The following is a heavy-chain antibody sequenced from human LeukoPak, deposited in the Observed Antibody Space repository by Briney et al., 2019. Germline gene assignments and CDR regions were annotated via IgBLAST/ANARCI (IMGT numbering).Heavy chain of an antibody. CDR3: ASHVYYDSSGYPFDY. CDR1: GGSISSSSYY. CDR2: IYYSGST. V-gene: IGHV4-39*01. J-gene: IGHJ4*02. D-gene: IGHD3-22*01. Sequence: PSETLSLTCTVSGGSISSSSYYWGWIRQPPGKGLEWIGSIYYSGSTYYNPSLKSRVTISVDTSKNQLSLKLSSVTAADTAVYYCASHVYYDSSGYPFDYWGQGTLVTVSS.